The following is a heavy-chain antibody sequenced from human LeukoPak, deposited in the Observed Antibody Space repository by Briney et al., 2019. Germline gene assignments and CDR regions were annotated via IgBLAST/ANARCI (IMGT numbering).Heavy chain of an antibody. J-gene: IGHJ4*02. CDR2: IYYSGST. D-gene: IGHD6-19*01. Sequence: PSETLSLTCTVSRGSISAYYWSWIRQFPGKGLEWIGNIYYSGSTIYNPSLKSRLSISVETSKNQFSLKLRSVTAADTAVYYCAREGYSSGWNDYWGQGTLVTVSS. V-gene: IGHV4-59*01. CDR1: RGSISAYY. CDR3: AREGYSSGWNDY.